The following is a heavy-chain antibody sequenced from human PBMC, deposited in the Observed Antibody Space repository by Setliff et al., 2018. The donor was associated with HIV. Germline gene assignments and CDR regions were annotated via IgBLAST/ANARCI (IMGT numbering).Heavy chain of an antibody. J-gene: IGHJ5*02. V-gene: IGHV4-34*01. CDR1: GGSFSGFY. CDR3: ARGFTIFGVGFSADPTGNWFDP. D-gene: IGHD3-3*01. Sequence: PSETLSLTCAVYGGSFSGFYWSWIRQAPGKGLEWIGEINHSGTTNYNPSLKSRITLSVDTSENQFALKLASVTAADTAVYYCARGFTIFGVGFSADPTGNWFDPWGQGTLVTVSS. CDR2: INHSGTT.